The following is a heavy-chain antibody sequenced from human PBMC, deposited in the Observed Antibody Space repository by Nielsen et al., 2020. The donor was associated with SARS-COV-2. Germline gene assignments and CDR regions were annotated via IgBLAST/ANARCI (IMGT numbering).Heavy chain of an antibody. D-gene: IGHD4-11*01. CDR2: ISAYNGNT. Sequence: ASVKVSCKASGYTFTNYGVSWVRQDPGQGLEWIGWISAYNGNTNYAQQLQGRVTMTTDTSTSTAYMELRSLRSDDTAVYYCARTPMTTVTQSYYYYYMDVWGKGTTVTVSS. CDR3: ARTPMTTVTQSYYYYYMDV. V-gene: IGHV1-18*04. CDR1: GYTFTNYG. J-gene: IGHJ6*03.